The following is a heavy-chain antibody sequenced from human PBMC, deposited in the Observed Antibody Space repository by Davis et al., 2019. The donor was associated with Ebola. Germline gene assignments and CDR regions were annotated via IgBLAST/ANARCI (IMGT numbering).Heavy chain of an antibody. CDR2: INPNTGGA. CDR1: GYIFIHYY. J-gene: IGHJ4*02. CDR3: AREAADHRGIDF. V-gene: IGHV1-2*04. Sequence: AASVKVSCKASGYIFIHYYLHWVRRAPGRGLQWMGRINPNTGGADYAQDFQGWVTMTRDTSTSTAYMQLNRLRSDDSAMYYCAREAADHRGIDFWGQGTMVTVSS. D-gene: IGHD1-14*01.